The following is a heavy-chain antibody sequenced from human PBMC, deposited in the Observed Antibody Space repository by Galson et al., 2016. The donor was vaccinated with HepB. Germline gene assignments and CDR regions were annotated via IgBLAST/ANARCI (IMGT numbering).Heavy chain of an antibody. J-gene: IGHJ4*02. CDR1: GGSISSGSYS. D-gene: IGHD3-9*01. CDR2: IYYSGST. V-gene: IGHV4-39*07. Sequence: SETLSLTCTVSGGSISSGSYSWAWIRQPPGKGLEWIGSIYYSGSTYHNPSLKSRVTMSEDTSKNQFSLKLNSVTAADTAVYYCARGWLSDDYWGQGTLVTVSS. CDR3: ARGWLSDDY.